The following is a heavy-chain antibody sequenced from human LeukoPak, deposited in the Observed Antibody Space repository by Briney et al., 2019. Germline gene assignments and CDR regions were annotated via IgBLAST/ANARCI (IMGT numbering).Heavy chain of an antibody. V-gene: IGHV3-7*03. CDR1: GFTFSSYW. CDR3: AQDRYVSSGRDDY. Sequence: QPGGSLRLSCAASGFTFSSYWMSWVRQAPGKGLEWVANIKQGGSEKYYVDSVKGRFTISRDNAKNSLYLQMNSLRAEDTAVYFCAQDRYVSSGRDDYWGQGTLVTVSS. J-gene: IGHJ4*02. CDR2: IKQGGSEK. D-gene: IGHD6-19*01.